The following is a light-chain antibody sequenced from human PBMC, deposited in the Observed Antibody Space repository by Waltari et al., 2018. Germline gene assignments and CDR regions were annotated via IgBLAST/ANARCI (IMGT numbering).Light chain of an antibody. CDR2: QDN. V-gene: IGLV3-1*01. CDR1: KLEDKY. J-gene: IGLJ2*01. CDR3: QAWDRNTDVV. Sequence: SYELTQPPSVSVSPGQTATITCSGDKLEDKYASWYQQRPGQSPVLVIYQDNRRPSGMPERFAGSTSGNTATLTISGTQAMDEADYYCQAWDRNTDVVFGGGTKVTVL.